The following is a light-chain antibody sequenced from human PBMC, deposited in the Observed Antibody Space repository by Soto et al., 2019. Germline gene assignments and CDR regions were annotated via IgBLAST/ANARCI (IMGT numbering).Light chain of an antibody. CDR2: AAS. V-gene: IGKV1-39*01. J-gene: IGKJ4*01. CDR3: QQSYGTPLT. CDR1: QSISNY. Sequence: DMEMTQSPLSLSASVGDRVTITCRASQSISNYLNWYQHKPGKVPKLLIYAASSLQSGVPTRFSGSGAGADFTLTINSLQPEDFATYSCQQSYGTPLTFGGGTKIEIK.